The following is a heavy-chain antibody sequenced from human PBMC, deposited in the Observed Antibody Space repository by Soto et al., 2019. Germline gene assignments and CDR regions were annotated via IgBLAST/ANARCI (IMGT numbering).Heavy chain of an antibody. V-gene: IGHV1-3*01. CDR2: INAGNGNT. CDR1: GYTFTSYA. D-gene: IGHD1-26*01. J-gene: IGHJ6*04. Sequence: QVQLVQSGAEVKKPGASVKVSCKASGYTFTSYAMHWVRQAPGQRLEWMGWINAGNGNTKYSQKLQGSVTITSDTPDSTAYMELSTLRTEDTAVYYCAREGDGNKWDYYYYHGMDAGGKGTTVTVSS. CDR3: AREGDGNKWDYYYYHGMDA.